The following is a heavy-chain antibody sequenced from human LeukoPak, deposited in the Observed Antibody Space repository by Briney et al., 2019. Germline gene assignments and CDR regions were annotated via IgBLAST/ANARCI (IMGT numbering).Heavy chain of an antibody. CDR2: IRSKAYGGTT. CDR1: GFTFGDYA. Sequence: PGGSLRLSCTASGFTFGDYAMSWVRQAPGKGLEWVGFIRSKAYGGTTEYAASVKGRFTISRDDSKSIAYLQMNSLKTEDTAVYYCTRPSIAARPDYWGQGTLVTVSS. CDR3: TRPSIAARPDY. D-gene: IGHD6-6*01. J-gene: IGHJ4*02. V-gene: IGHV3-49*04.